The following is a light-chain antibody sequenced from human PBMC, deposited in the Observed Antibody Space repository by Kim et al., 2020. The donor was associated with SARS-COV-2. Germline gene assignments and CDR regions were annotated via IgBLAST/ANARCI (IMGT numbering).Light chain of an antibody. CDR1: RLRSYY. V-gene: IGLV3-19*01. CDR3: NSRDSSGNVV. CDR2: GKN. Sequence: VSLRRTVRNPSKRDRLRSYYTSWYQQRPGEAPVLVIYGKNNRPSGIPDRFSGSSSGNTASLTITGAQAEDEADYYCNSRDSSGNVVFGGGTQLTVL. J-gene: IGLJ2*01.